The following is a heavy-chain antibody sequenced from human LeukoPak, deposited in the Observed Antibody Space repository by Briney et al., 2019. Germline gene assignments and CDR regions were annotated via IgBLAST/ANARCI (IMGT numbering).Heavy chain of an antibody. V-gene: IGHV3-23*01. CDR1: GFTFSSYA. CDR2: ISGSGGST. Sequence: GGSLRLSCAASGFTFSSYAMSWVRQAPGKGLEWVSAISGSGGSTYYADSVKGRFTISRDNSMNTLYLQMNSLRAEDTAVYYCAKKWNEQLGPNYFDYWGQGTLVTVSS. J-gene: IGHJ4*02. D-gene: IGHD6-6*01. CDR3: AKKWNEQLGPNYFDY.